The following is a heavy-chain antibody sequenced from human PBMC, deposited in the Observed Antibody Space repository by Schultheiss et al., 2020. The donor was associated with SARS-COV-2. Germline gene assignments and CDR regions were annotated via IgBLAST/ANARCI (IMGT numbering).Heavy chain of an antibody. V-gene: IGHV3-21*03. CDR2: ISSSSSYI. Sequence: GGSLRLSCAASGYKFSSYTMSWVRQAPGKGLEWVSSISSSSSYIYYADSVKGRFTISRDNAKNSLYLQMNSLKTEDTAVYYCTSSSGWYTGFDYWGQGTLVTVSS. CDR3: TSSSGWYTGFDY. CDR1: GYKFSSYT. D-gene: IGHD6-19*01. J-gene: IGHJ4*02.